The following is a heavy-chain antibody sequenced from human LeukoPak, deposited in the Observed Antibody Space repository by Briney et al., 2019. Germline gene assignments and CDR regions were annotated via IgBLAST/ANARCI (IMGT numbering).Heavy chain of an antibody. Sequence: SETLSLTCTVSGGSISTYYWGWIRQPPGKGLEWIGNIHYSGSTYYKPSLKSRVTISVDTSKNQFSLKLSSVTAADTAVYYCARRGGRLRYYNWFDPWGQGTLVTVSS. CDR2: IHYSGST. D-gene: IGHD3-9*01. V-gene: IGHV4-59*04. CDR1: GGSISTYY. J-gene: IGHJ5*02. CDR3: ARRGGRLRYYNWFDP.